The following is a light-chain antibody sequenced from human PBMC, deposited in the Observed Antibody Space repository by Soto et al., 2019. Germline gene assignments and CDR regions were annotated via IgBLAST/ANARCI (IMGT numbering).Light chain of an antibody. CDR2: AAS. J-gene: IGKJ1*01. Sequence: VEGRGVITGRASQSSSSYLDWYQQKPGQAPKVLIYAASSLQSGVPDRFSGSGSGTDFTLTISSLQPEDFASYYCHQYYSSPLTFGQGTKVDIK. V-gene: IGKV1-39*01. CDR3: HQYYSSPLT. CDR1: QSSSSY.